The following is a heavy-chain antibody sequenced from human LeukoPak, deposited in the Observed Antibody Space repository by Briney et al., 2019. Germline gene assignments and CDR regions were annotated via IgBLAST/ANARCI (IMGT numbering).Heavy chain of an antibody. J-gene: IGHJ4*02. CDR3: TIAPSGYSYGSPGY. CDR1: GFTFSNAW. V-gene: IGHV3-15*01. Sequence: GGSLRLSCAASGFTFSNAWMSWVRQAPGKGLEWVGRIKSKTDGGTTDYAAPVKGRFTISRDDSKNTLYLQMNSLKTEDTAVYYCTIAPSGYSYGSPGYWGQGTLVTVSS. D-gene: IGHD5-18*01. CDR2: IKSKTDGGTT.